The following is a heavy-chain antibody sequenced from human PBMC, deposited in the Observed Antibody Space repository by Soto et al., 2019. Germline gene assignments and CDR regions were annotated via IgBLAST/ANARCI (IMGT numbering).Heavy chain of an antibody. CDR2: IYYSGST. J-gene: IGHJ6*02. Sequence: SETLSLTCTVSCDSISSDYWSWIRRPPGKGLEWIGYIYYSGSTNYNPSLKSRVTISVDTPKNQFSLKLSSVTAADTAVYYCARSKAMVDCGGNSAPLYYYYGMDVWGQGTTVTVSS. V-gene: IGHV4-59*01. CDR3: ARSKAMVDCGGNSAPLYYYYGMDV. CDR1: CDSISSDY. D-gene: IGHD2-21*02.